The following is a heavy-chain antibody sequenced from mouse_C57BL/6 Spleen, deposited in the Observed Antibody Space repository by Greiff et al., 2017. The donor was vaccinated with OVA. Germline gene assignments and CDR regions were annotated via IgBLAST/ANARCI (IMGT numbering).Heavy chain of an antibody. J-gene: IGHJ2*01. CDR2: ISSGGSYT. Sequence: EVQLVESGGDLVKPGGSLKLSCAASGFTFSSYGMSWVRQTPDKRLEWVATISSGGSYTYYPDSVKGRFTISRDNAKNTLYLQMSSLKSEDTAMYYCARHEACLDYWGQGTTLTVSS. V-gene: IGHV5-6*01. CDR1: GFTFSSYG. CDR3: ARHEACLDY.